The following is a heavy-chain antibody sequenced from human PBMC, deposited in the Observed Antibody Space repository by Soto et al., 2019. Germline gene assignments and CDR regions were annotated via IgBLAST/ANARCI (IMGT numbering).Heavy chain of an antibody. V-gene: IGHV1-3*01. Sequence: ASVKVSCKASGYTFTSYGIHWVRQAPGQRLEWTGWINAGNGNTKYSEKFQGRVTITRDTSASTAYLELSSLRPEDTAVYYCARDPNDSSAYYHHYYYGMDVWGQGTTVTVSS. J-gene: IGHJ6*02. D-gene: IGHD3-22*01. CDR2: INAGNGNT. CDR3: ARDPNDSSAYYHHYYYGMDV. CDR1: GYTFTSYG.